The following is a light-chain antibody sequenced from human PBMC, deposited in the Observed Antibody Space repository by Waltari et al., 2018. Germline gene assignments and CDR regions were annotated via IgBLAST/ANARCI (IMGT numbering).Light chain of an antibody. Sequence: EIVLTQSPATLSLSPGERATLSVRASQIVSSYLAWYQQKPGEAPRLLIYDASNRATGIPGRFSVSVSVTDFTLTISSIEPEDFAVYYCQQRSNWPPELTFGGGTKVEIK. V-gene: IGKV3-11*01. CDR2: DAS. CDR3: QQRSNWPPELT. CDR1: QIVSSY. J-gene: IGKJ4*01.